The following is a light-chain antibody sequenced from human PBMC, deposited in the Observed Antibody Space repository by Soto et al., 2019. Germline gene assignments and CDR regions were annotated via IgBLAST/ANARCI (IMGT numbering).Light chain of an antibody. CDR3: QQYNNWPPWT. CDR1: RDVYINA. Sequence: VVLTQSPATLSLSPGEPATLSCRASRDVYINALAWYQQKPGRTPTLLIYGASTRATGIPDRFSATGSGTEFSLTISSLQSEDFAVYYCQQYNNWPPWTFGQGTKVEIK. CDR2: GAS. J-gene: IGKJ1*01. V-gene: IGKV3D-15*01.